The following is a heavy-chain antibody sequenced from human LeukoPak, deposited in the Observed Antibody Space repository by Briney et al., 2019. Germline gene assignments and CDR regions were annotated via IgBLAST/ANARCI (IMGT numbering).Heavy chain of an antibody. V-gene: IGHV3-30*04. Sequence: GGSLRLSCAASGFTFSSYAMHWVRQAPGKGLEWVAVISYDGSNKYYADPVKGRFTISRDNSKNTLYLQMNSLRAEDTAVYYCAREHRWLQSHFDYWGQGTLVTVSS. CDR1: GFTFSSYA. D-gene: IGHD5-24*01. CDR3: AREHRWLQSHFDY. J-gene: IGHJ4*02. CDR2: ISYDGSNK.